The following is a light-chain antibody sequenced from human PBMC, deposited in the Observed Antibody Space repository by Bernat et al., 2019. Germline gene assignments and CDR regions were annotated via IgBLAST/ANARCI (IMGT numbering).Light chain of an antibody. J-gene: IGKJ4*01. CDR3: QQYDRYHLT. V-gene: IGKV1-16*01. CDR1: QDISKY. Sequence: DIQMTQSPSSLSASVGDRVTITCRATQDISKYLAWFQQKPGKAPKSLIYGAYILYSGVPSRFSGSGSGTDFTLTISSLQPEDLATYYCQQYDRYHLTFGGGTKVEVQ. CDR2: GAY.